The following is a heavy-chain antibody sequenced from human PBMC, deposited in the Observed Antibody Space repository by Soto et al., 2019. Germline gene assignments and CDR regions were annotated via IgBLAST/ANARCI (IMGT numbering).Heavy chain of an antibody. CDR3: ARADPDASVGY. CDR2: ISYSGSI. V-gene: IGHV4-59*11. D-gene: IGHD3-16*01. J-gene: IGHJ4*02. Sequence: PSETLSLTCTVSGGSMSSHYWTWLRQPPGKGLEWIGYISYSGSIYYNPSLKSRVTISADTSRNQFSLKLSSVIAADTAVYYCARADPDASVGYWGQGTLVTVSS. CDR1: GGSMSSHY.